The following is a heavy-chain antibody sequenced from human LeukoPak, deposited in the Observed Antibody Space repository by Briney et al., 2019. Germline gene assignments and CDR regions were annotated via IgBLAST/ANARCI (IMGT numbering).Heavy chain of an antibody. Sequence: SETLSLTCSVSGGSISSSSSYWGWIRQPPGKGLEWIGEIYHSGSTNYNPSLKSRVTISVDKSKNQFSLKLSSVTAADTAVYYCARDGNSGYDYIPLVYWGQGTLVTVSS. V-gene: IGHV4-39*07. CDR3: ARDGNSGYDYIPLVY. J-gene: IGHJ4*02. CDR2: IYHSGST. D-gene: IGHD5-12*01. CDR1: GGSISSSSSY.